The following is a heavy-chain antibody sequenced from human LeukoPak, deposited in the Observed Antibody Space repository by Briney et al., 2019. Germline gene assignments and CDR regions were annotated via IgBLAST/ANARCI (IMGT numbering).Heavy chain of an antibody. D-gene: IGHD3-3*01. CDR1: AFTFRSYE. J-gene: IGHJ6*02. CDR2: IRSGGDAI. Sequence: GGSLRLSCAASAFTFRSYEMNWVRQAPGKGLEWLSYIRSGGDAIYYANSVKGRFTISRDNAKESVYLQMNSLRAEDTAVYYCAWSPEWHSGMDVWGQGTTVTVSS. V-gene: IGHV3-48*03. CDR3: AWSPEWHSGMDV.